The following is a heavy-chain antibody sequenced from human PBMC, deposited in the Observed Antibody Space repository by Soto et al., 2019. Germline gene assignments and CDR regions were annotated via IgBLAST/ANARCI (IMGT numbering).Heavy chain of an antibody. CDR2: IDPSDSYT. J-gene: IGHJ4*02. Sequence: GESLKISCNGSGYSFTSYWISWVRQMPGKGLEWMGRIDPSDSYTNYSPSFQGHVTISADKSISTAYLQWSSLKASDTAMYYCARLPTSGYDFWTTFDYWGQGTLVTVYS. D-gene: IGHD3-3*01. V-gene: IGHV5-10-1*01. CDR1: GYSFTSYW. CDR3: ARLPTSGYDFWTTFDY.